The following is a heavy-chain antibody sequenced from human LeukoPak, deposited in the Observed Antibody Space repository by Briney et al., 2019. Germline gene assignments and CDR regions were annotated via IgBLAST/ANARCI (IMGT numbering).Heavy chain of an antibody. V-gene: IGHV3-43*01. CDR2: ISWDGGST. Sequence: GGSLRLSCAASGFTFDDYTMHWVRQAPGKGLEWVSLISWDGGSTYYADSVKGRFTISRDNSKNSLYLQMNSLRTEDTALYYCAKEATGWARGSGPFDYWGQGTLVTVSS. CDR1: GFTFDDYT. CDR3: AKEATGWARGSGPFDY. D-gene: IGHD3-10*01. J-gene: IGHJ4*02.